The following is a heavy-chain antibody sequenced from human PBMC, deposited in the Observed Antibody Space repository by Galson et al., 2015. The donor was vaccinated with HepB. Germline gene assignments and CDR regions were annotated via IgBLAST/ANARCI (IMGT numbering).Heavy chain of an antibody. V-gene: IGHV3-64*01. CDR1: GFTFGSYA. Sequence: SLRLSCAASGFTFGSYAIHWVRQAPGKRLESVSGISSDGVTTHYGNSVKGRFTISRDNGKNTVYLQMGSLRIEDMAVYYCTRVTNWGLFDYWGQGVLVTVSS. CDR3: TRVTNWGLFDY. D-gene: IGHD2-21*01. CDR2: ISSDGVTT. J-gene: IGHJ4*02.